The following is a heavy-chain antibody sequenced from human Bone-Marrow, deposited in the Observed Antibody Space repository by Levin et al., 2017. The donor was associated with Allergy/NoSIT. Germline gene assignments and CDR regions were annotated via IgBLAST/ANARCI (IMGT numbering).Heavy chain of an antibody. Sequence: PGESLKISCAASGFTFRSFDMHWVRQPTGKSLEWVSTITTSGDTYYPGSVKGRFTISRENAKNSLYLEMNTLRDGDTAVYYCTRFGGITSSYFYYGMDAWGQGTTVTVAS. CDR1: GFTFRSFD. J-gene: IGHJ6*02. D-gene: IGHD3-16*01. CDR3: TRFGGITSSYFYYGMDA. V-gene: IGHV3-13*01. CDR2: ITTSGDT.